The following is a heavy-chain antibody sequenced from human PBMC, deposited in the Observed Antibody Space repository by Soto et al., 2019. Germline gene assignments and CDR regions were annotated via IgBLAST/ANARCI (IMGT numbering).Heavy chain of an antibody. CDR2: ISAYNGNT. CDR3: ARVGGFYSSSWSWFDY. J-gene: IGHJ4*02. V-gene: IGHV1-18*04. Sequence: ASVKVSCKASGYTFTSYGISWVRQAPGQGLEWMGWISAYNGNTNYAQKLQGRVTMTTDTSTSTAYMELRSLRSDDTAVYYCARVGGFYSSSWSWFDYWGQGTLVIVSS. D-gene: IGHD6-13*01. CDR1: GYTFTSYG.